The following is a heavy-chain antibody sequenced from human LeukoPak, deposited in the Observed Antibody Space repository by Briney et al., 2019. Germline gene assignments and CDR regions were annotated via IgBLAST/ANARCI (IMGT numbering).Heavy chain of an antibody. CDR2: IYSRGST. CDR1: GGSISSGSQY. V-gene: IGHV4-61*02. D-gene: IGHD3-3*01. Sequence: SETLSLTCTVSGGSISSGSQYWSWIRQPAGKGLEWIGRIYSRGSTNSNPSLKSRVTISLDTSKNQFSLKLTSVTAADTAVYYCARAPYYDFWSGYTPYYYYYYMDVWGKGTTVTVSS. CDR3: ARAPYYDFWSGYTPYYYYYYMDV. J-gene: IGHJ6*03.